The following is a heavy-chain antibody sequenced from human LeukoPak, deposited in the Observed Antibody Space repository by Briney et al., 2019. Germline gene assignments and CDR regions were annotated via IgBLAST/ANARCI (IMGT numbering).Heavy chain of an antibody. CDR2: INTYNGNT. CDR3: AREVATGRDYHYYYGMDV. J-gene: IGHJ6*02. CDR1: GYTFTSNG. D-gene: IGHD5-12*01. Sequence: ASVKVSCTASGYTFTSNGISWVRQAPGQGLEWMGWINTYNGNTNYAQKFQGRVTMTTDTSTSTAYMELRSLRSDDTAVYYCAREVATGRDYHYYYGMDVWGQGTTVTVSS. V-gene: IGHV1-18*04.